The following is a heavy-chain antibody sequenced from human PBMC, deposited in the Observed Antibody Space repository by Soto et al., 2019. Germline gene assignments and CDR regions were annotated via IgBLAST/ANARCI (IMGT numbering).Heavy chain of an antibody. V-gene: IGHV4-61*01. CDR1: GGSVDNENAF. Sequence: QVHLQESGPRLVKPSETLALTCTVSGGSVDNENAFWSWIRQPPGKSLEWLGYVSYIGRTNYNPSLQSRLTMSVDTSKNQFSLTLLSVVAADSAVYYCAREHYDILTGHFDYWGQGILVSVSS. J-gene: IGHJ4*02. CDR2: VSYIGRT. CDR3: AREHYDILTGHFDY. D-gene: IGHD3-9*01.